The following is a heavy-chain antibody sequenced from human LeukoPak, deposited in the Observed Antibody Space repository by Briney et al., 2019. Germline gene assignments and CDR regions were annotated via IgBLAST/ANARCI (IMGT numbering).Heavy chain of an antibody. CDR2: IYWDDDK. CDR1: GFSLSTRGVG. J-gene: IGHJ1*01. Sequence: ESGPTLVNPTQTLTLTCTFSGFSLSTRGVGVGWIRQPPGKALEWLSLIYWDDDKRYSPSLKSRLTITKDTSKNQVVLTMTNMDPVDTATYYCALWWDYFRFQHWGQGTLVTVSS. D-gene: IGHD2-8*02. CDR3: ALWWDYFRFQH. V-gene: IGHV2-5*02.